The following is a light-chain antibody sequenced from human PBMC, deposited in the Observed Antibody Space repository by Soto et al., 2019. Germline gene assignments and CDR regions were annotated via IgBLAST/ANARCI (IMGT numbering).Light chain of an antibody. Sequence: DTVLTQFPATLSLSPGERATLSCRASQSVGGNYLAWYQQKSGQPPRLLVFGVSTRASGIPDRFSGSGSGTDFTLTISRLEPEDFAVYYCQLTAGLRNWTFGQGTKVEIK. CDR1: QSVGGNY. CDR2: GVS. J-gene: IGKJ1*01. CDR3: QLTAGLRNWT. V-gene: IGKV3-20*01.